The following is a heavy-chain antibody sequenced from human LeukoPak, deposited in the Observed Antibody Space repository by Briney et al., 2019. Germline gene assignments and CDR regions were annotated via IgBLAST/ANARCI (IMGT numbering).Heavy chain of an antibody. V-gene: IGHV4-61*05. CDR1: GGSISSSSYY. CDR2: IYYSGST. CDR3: ARVEYSSSYYYYYYMDV. Sequence: SETLSLTCTVSGGSISSSSYYWGWIRQPPGKGLEWIGYIYYSGSTNYNPSLKSRVTISVDTSKNQFSLKLSSVTAADTAVYYCARVEYSSSYYYYYYMDVWGKGTTVTVSS. J-gene: IGHJ6*03. D-gene: IGHD6-6*01.